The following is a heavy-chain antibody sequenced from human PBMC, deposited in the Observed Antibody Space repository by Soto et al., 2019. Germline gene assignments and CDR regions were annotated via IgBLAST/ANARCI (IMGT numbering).Heavy chain of an antibody. V-gene: IGHV4-4*02. Sequence: QVQLQESGPGLVKPSGTLSLTCAVSGDSVSSPYYWCWVRQPPGEGLEWIGEVFHTGTTSYNPSPRXGLTISMAKSINHFSRVRRSVTAADPPVYYCARRAGWSEVHSWGPGTLVIVSS. CDR2: VFHTGTT. J-gene: IGHJ4*02. CDR1: GDSVSSPYY. CDR3: ARRAGWSEVHS. D-gene: IGHD3-9*01.